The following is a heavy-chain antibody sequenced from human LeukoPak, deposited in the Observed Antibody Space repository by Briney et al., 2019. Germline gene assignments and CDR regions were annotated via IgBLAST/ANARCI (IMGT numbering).Heavy chain of an antibody. V-gene: IGHV4-34*01. J-gene: IGHJ4*02. CDR1: GGSFSGYY. CDR2: INHSGST. CDR3: ARGVRYYDSSGYYPDY. D-gene: IGHD3-22*01. Sequence: PSETLSLTCAVYGGSFSGYYWSWIRQPPGKGLEWIGEINHSGSTNYNPSLKSRVTISVDTSKNQFSLKLSSVTAADTAVYYCARGVRYYDSSGYYPDYWGQGTLVTVSS.